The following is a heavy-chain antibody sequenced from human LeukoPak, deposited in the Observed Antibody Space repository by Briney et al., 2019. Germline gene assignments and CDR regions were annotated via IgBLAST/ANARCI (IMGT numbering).Heavy chain of an antibody. D-gene: IGHD4-23*01. J-gene: IGHJ3*02. CDR2: IIHSGTT. Sequence: PSETLSLTCAVYGGPFSNYYWNWLRQPPGKGPEWIGEIIHSGTTNHNPSLTSRVTILVAASKNQFFLRLYSVTAADTAVYYCARGFRGNSRGSFDIWGQGTMVTVSS. CDR3: ARGFRGNSRGSFDI. CDR1: GGPFSNYY. V-gene: IGHV4-34*01.